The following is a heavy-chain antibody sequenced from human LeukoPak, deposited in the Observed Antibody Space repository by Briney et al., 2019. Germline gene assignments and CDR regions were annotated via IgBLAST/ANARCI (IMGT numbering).Heavy chain of an antibody. J-gene: IGHJ6*03. CDR1: GFTFSTYG. Sequence: PGGSLRLSCAASGFTFSTYGMHWVRQAPGKGLEWVAFIRYDGSNKYADSVKGRLTISRDNSKNTLFLQMNSLRAEDTAVYYCAKDGGTHGEYYSYYMDVWGKGTTVTVSS. V-gene: IGHV3-30*02. CDR3: AKDGGTHGEYYSYYMDV. CDR2: IRYDGSNK. D-gene: IGHD2-15*01.